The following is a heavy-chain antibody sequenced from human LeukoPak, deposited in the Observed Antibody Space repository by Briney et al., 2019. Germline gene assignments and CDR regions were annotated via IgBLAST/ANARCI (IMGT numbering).Heavy chain of an antibody. CDR2: IKQDGSEK. CDR1: RFTFSNYW. CDR3: ARVNGDYGGSFDF. J-gene: IGHJ4*02. D-gene: IGHD4-23*01. V-gene: IGHV3-7*04. Sequence: GGSLRLSCAASRFTFSNYWMSWVRQAPGKGLEWVANIKQDGSEKYYVDSVKGRFTISRDNARNSLYLQMNSLRAEDTAAYYCARVNGDYGGSFDFWGQGTLVTVSS.